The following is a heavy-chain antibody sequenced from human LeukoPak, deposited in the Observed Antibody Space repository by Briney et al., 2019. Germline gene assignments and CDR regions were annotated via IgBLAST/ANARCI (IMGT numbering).Heavy chain of an antibody. CDR3: ARASSGWTKNWFDP. D-gene: IGHD6-19*01. Sequence: ASVKVSCKASQYSFTDYAVHWVRQAPGQRLEWMGWINAGNGNTKYSQKFQGRVTITRDTSASTAYMELSSLRSEDTAVYYCARASSGWTKNWFDPWGQGTLVTVSS. V-gene: IGHV1-3*01. J-gene: IGHJ5*02. CDR2: INAGNGNT. CDR1: QYSFTDYA.